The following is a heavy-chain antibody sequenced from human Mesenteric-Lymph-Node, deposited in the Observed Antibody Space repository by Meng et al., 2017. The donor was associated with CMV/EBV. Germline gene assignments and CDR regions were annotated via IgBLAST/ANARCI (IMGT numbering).Heavy chain of an antibody. V-gene: IGHV3-69-1*02. CDR1: GFTFSDYY. J-gene: IGHJ4*02. CDR2: ISSSSTI. CDR3: SRSPPDIVVVPAAMPPLASTDY. Sequence: GGSLRLSCAASGFTFSDYYMNWVRQAPGKGLEWVSSISSSSTIYYADSVKGRFTISRDNAKNSLYLQMDSLRAEDTAVYYCSRSPPDIVVVPAAMPPLASTDYWGQGTLVTVSS. D-gene: IGHD2-2*01.